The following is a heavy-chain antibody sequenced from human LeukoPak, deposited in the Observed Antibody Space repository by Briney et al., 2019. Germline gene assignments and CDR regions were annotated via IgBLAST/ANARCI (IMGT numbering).Heavy chain of an antibody. D-gene: IGHD5-12*01. V-gene: IGHV1-69*13. CDR1: GGTFSSYA. J-gene: IGHJ6*03. CDR2: IIPIFGTA. Sequence: ASVKVSCKASGGTFSSYAISWVRQAPGQGLEWMGGIIPIFGTANYAQKFQGRVTITADESTSTAYMELSSLRSEDTAVYYCARVLVAKYYYYMDVWGKGTTVTVSS. CDR3: ARVLVAKYYYYMDV.